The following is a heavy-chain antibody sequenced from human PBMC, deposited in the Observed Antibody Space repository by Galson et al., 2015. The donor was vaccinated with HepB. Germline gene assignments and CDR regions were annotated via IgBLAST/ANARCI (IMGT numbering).Heavy chain of an antibody. CDR1: GYTLTELS. V-gene: IGHV1-24*01. Sequence: VKVSCKVSGYTLTELSMHWVRQAPGKGLEWMGGFDPEDGETIYAQKFQGRVTMTEDTSTDTAYMELSSLRSEDTAVYYCATESPSVSWSGYRYYYYYYMDVWGKGTTVTVSS. CDR3: ATESPSVSWSGYRYYYYYYMDV. CDR2: FDPEDGET. J-gene: IGHJ6*03. D-gene: IGHD3-3*01.